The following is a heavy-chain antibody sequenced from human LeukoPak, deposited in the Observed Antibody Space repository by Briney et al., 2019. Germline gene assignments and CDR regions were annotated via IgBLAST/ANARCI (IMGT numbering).Heavy chain of an antibody. CDR1: GDSFSSVKDY. CDR2: GDYSGGT. Sequence: SETLSLTCIVSGDSFSSVKDYWAWIRQPPGKGLEWIASGDYSGGTYYNPSLESRVAISADMSKNQISLKLSSVTAADTAVYYCARERGEEYSSGWYKRNYDNWGQGTRVTVSS. J-gene: IGHJ4*02. CDR3: ARERGEEYSSGWYKRNYDN. D-gene: IGHD6-19*01. V-gene: IGHV4-39*07.